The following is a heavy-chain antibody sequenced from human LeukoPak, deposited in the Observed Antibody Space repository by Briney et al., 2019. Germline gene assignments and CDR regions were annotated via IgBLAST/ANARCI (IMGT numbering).Heavy chain of an antibody. CDR2: ISGSGAYT. D-gene: IGHD6-19*01. CDR3: AKSPIAVAGYFDY. CDR1: GFTFSSYA. V-gene: IGHV3-23*01. Sequence: GGSLRLSCAASGFTFSSYAMSWVRQAPGKGLEWVSTISGSGAYTYYADSVKGRFTISRDNSKNTLYLQMNSLRAEDTAVYYCAKSPIAVAGYFDYWGQGTLVTVSS. J-gene: IGHJ4*02.